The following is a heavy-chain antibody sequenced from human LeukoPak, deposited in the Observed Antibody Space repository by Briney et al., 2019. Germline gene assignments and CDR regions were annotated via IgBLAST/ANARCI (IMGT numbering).Heavy chain of an antibody. CDR2: IYYSGST. CDR1: GGSISSSNYF. V-gene: IGHV4-39*07. CDR3: ARNYYDSTGVLLD. D-gene: IGHD3-22*01. J-gene: IGHJ4*02. Sequence: SETLSLTCTVSGGSISSSNYFWGWIRQPPGKGLEWIGTIYYSGSTYYNPSLKSRVTISVDTSKNQFSLMLSSVTAADTAVYYCARNYYDSTGVLLDWGQGTLVTVSS.